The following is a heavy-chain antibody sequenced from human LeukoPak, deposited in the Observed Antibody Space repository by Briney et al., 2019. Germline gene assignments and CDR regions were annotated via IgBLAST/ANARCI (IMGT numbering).Heavy chain of an antibody. CDR3: ARENCSSTSCSYRDYFDY. V-gene: IGHV1-69*05. Sequence: SVKVSCKAYGYTFTAYYVHWVRQAPGQGLEWMGGIIPIFGTANYAQKFQGRVTITTDESTSTAYMELSSLRSEDTAVYYCARENCSSTSCSYRDYFDYWGQGTLVTVSS. CDR1: GYTFTAYY. CDR2: IIPIFGTA. D-gene: IGHD2-2*01. J-gene: IGHJ4*02.